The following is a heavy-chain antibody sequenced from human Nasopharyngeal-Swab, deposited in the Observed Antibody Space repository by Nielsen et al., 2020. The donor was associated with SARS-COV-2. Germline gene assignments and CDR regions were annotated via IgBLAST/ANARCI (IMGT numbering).Heavy chain of an antibody. D-gene: IGHD2-15*01. CDR2: IRSKGNTYAT. CDR3: TRCGGGCYSGRDY. V-gene: IGHV3-73*01. CDR1: GFTFSDSA. Sequence: GESLKISCAASGFTFSDSAIHWVRQASGKGLEWVGRIRSKGNTYATAYAASVKGRFIIFRDDPTNTAYLQMNSLKTEYTAMYYCTRCGGGCYSGRDYWCQGTLFTVSS. J-gene: IGHJ4*02.